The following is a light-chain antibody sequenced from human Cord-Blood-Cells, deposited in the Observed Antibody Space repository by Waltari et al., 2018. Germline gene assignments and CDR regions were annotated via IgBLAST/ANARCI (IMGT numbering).Light chain of an antibody. CDR3: QQRSNWPPL. Sequence: SPGERATLSCRASQSVSSYLAWYQQKPGQAPRLLIYDASNRATGIPARFSGSGSGTDFTLTISSLEPEDFAVYYCQQRSNWPPLFGPGTKVDIK. CDR2: DAS. V-gene: IGKV3-11*01. J-gene: IGKJ3*01. CDR1: QSVSSY.